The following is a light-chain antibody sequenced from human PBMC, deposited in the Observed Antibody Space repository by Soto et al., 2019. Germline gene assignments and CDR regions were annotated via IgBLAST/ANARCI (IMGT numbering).Light chain of an antibody. Sequence: QSALTQPASVSGSPGQSITISCTGTSSDVGGYNYVSWYQQHPGKAPKLMIYDVSNRPSGVSNRFSGSKSGNTASLTISGLQPEDEADYYCSSYTSSSTPLDFFGTGTKLTVL. CDR2: DVS. V-gene: IGLV2-14*01. CDR3: SSYTSSSTPLDF. CDR1: SSDVGGYNY. J-gene: IGLJ1*01.